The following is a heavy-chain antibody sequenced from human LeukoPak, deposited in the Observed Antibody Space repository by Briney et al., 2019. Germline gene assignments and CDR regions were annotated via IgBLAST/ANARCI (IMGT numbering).Heavy chain of an antibody. CDR3: ARGFGWYPQALYYYYMDV. J-gene: IGHJ6*03. CDR1: GGSFDSKY. D-gene: IGHD2-15*01. CDR2: INHSGST. Sequence: SETLSLTCSVSGGSFDSKYWSWIRQPPGKGLEWIGEINHSGSTNYNPSLKSRVTISVDTSKNQFSLKLSSVTAADTAVYYCARGFGWYPQALYYYYMDVWGKGTTVTVSS. V-gene: IGHV4-34*01.